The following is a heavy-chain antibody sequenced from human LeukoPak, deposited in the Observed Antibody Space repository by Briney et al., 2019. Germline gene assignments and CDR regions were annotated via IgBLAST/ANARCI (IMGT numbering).Heavy chain of an antibody. CDR3: ARTEEWLRFSWYFDL. Sequence: SETLSLTCTVSGGSISSYYWSWIRQPPGKGLEWIGYIYYSGSTNYNPSLKSRVTISVDTSKNQFSLKLSSVTAADTAVYYCARTEEWLRFSWYFDLWGRGTLVTVSS. D-gene: IGHD5-12*01. J-gene: IGHJ2*01. V-gene: IGHV4-59*01. CDR2: IYYSGST. CDR1: GGSISSYY.